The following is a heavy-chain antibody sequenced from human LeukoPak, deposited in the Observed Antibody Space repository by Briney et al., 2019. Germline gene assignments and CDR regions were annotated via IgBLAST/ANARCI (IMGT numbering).Heavy chain of an antibody. J-gene: IGHJ4*02. V-gene: IGHV3-74*01. CDR3: AKGPVIRGLIPFDY. CDR1: GFIFSSYW. CDR2: INSDGTDT. D-gene: IGHD3-10*01. Sequence: PGGSLRLSCAASGFIFSSYWMHWGRQAPGKGLVWVSRINSDGTDTTYADSVKGRFTISRDNPKNTLYLHMNSLRADDTAVYYCAKGPVIRGLIPFDYWGQGTLVTVSS.